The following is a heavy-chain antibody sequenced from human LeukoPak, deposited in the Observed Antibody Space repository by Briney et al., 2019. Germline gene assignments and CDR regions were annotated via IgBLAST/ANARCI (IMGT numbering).Heavy chain of an antibody. CDR2: TYYRSTWYN. D-gene: IGHD2-2*01. V-gene: IGHV6-1*01. CDR3: ARRLTQYDCFDP. CDR1: GDSVSSNSVT. Sequence: SQTLSLTCAISGDSVSSNSVTWNWIRQSPSRGLEWLGRTYYRSTWYNDYAVSVSGRITVNPDTPKNQFSLHLNSVTPEDTAVYYCARRLTQYDCFDPWGQGILVTVSS. J-gene: IGHJ5*02.